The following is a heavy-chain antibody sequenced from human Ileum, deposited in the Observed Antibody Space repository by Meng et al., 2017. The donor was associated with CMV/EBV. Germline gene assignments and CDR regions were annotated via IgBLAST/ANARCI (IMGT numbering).Heavy chain of an antibody. V-gene: IGHV3-21*01. CDR2: ISSSSSYI. D-gene: IGHD6-13*01. Sequence: EVQLVESGXGLVKPGXSLRLSCAASGFTFSSYSMNWVRQAPGKGLEWVSSISSSSSYIYYADSVKGRLTISRDDAKNSLYLQMNSLRAEDTAVYYCARRLGSSWYFDYWGQGTLVTVAS. J-gene: IGHJ4*02. CDR1: GFTFSSYS. CDR3: ARRLGSSWYFDY.